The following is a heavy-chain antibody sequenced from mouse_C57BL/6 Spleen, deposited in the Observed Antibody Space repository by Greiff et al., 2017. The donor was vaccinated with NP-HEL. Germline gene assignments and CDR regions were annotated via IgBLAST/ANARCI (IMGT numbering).Heavy chain of an antibody. V-gene: IGHV8-8*01. Sequence: QVTLKVSGPGILQPSQTLSLSCSFSGFSLSTFGMGVGWIRQPSGMGLDWLAHIWWDDDKYYNPSLKSRLTISKDTSKNQVFLKIANVDTADTATYYCARIANNYGSSYTFDYWGQGTTLTVSS. CDR3: ARIANNYGSSYTFDY. CDR2: IWWDDDK. D-gene: IGHD1-1*01. J-gene: IGHJ2*01. CDR1: GFSLSTFGMG.